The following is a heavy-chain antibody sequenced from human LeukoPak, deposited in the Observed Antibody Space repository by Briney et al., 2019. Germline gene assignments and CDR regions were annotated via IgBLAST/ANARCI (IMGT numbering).Heavy chain of an antibody. D-gene: IGHD6-19*01. V-gene: IGHV5-51*01. Sequence: GESLKISCKASGYIFSTYWIGWVRQMPEKGLEWMGIIYPADSDAKYSPSFQGQVTISADKSITTAYLQWSSPKASDTAIYYCARRVTVSGVMAYFDYWGQGTLVTVSS. CDR2: IYPADSDA. CDR1: GYIFSTYW. CDR3: ARRVTVSGVMAYFDY. J-gene: IGHJ4*02.